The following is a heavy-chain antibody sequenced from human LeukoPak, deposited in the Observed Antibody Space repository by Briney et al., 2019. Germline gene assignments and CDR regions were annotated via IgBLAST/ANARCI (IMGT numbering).Heavy chain of an antibody. CDR2: IYYSGST. J-gene: IGHJ4*02. V-gene: IGHV4-59*02. CDR3: ARLKQLDIDY. Sequence: SETLSLTCTVSGGSVSSHYWSWIRQPPGKGLEWIGYIYYSGSTNYRPSLTSRVTISVDTSKNQFSLKLTSVTAADTAVYYCARLKQLDIDYWGQGTLVTVSS. D-gene: IGHD6-6*01. CDR1: GGSVSSHY.